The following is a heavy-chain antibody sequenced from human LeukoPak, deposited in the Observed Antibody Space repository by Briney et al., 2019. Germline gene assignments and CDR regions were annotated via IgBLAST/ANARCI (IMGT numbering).Heavy chain of an antibody. J-gene: IGHJ4*02. CDR2: ISSSSSTI. CDR3: ARDLPSRGYSYGYAFDY. D-gene: IGHD5-18*01. Sequence: PGGSLRLSCAASGFTFSSYWMSWVRQAPGKGLEWVSYISSSSSTIYYADSVKGRFTISRDNAKNSLYLQMNSLRAEDTAVYYCARDLPSRGYSYGYAFDYWGQGTLVTVSS. CDR1: GFTFSSYW. V-gene: IGHV3-48*01.